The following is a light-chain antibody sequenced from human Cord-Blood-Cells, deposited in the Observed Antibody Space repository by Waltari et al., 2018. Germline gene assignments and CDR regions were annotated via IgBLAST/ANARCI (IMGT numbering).Light chain of an antibody. V-gene: IGLV1-40*01. CDR3: QSYDSSLSGSV. CDR1: SSNIGAGYD. Sequence: QSVLTQPPSVSGAPGQRVTIPCTGSSSNIGAGYDVHWYQQLPGTAPKLLSYCNSNRPSGVPDRFAGSKSGTSASLAITGLQAEDEADYYCQSYDSSLSGSVFGGGTKLTVL. CDR2: CNS. J-gene: IGLJ3*02.